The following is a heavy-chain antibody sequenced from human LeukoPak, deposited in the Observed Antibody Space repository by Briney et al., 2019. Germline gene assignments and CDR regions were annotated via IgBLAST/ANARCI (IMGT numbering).Heavy chain of an antibody. J-gene: IGHJ4*02. V-gene: IGHV4-34*01. Sequence: PSETLSLTCAVNGGSFTGYYWGWIRQPPGKGLEWIGSIYYSGSTYYNPSLKSRVTISVDTSKNQFSLKLSSVTAADTAVYYCASGYYDSSGYYYPFEYWGQGTLVTVSS. CDR1: GGSFTGYY. CDR3: ASGYYDSSGYYYPFEY. D-gene: IGHD3-22*01. CDR2: IYYSGST.